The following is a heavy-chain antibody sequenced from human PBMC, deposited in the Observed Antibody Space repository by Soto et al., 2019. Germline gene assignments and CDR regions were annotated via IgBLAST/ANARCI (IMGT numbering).Heavy chain of an antibody. CDR3: VRGHSNSYFYFDY. J-gene: IGHJ4*02. CDR1: GFSFSNYA. V-gene: IGHV3-23*01. Sequence: EVQLLASGGGLVQPGWSLRLSCAASGFSFSNYAMSWVRQAPGKGLEWVSSRRGSGGDTFYAGSVRGRFTISRDNSQNTVSLQLNNLGAEATALNCWVRGHSNSYFYFDYSGQGNLVTFSS. CDR2: RRGSGGDT. D-gene: IGHD5-18*01.